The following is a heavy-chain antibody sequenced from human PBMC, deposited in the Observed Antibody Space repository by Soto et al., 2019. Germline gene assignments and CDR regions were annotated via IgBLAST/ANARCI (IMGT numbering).Heavy chain of an antibody. CDR1: GITFGSRA. CDR2: ITDSGGDA. D-gene: IGHD3-3*01. CDR3: GLLVNFGVFMVH. Sequence: EVQLLESGGDLIQPGESLRLSCVASGITFGSRALSWVRQAPGEGLEWVSTITDSGGDAKYADSVRGRYAISRDNHKKMLYLQMNSMTVVDTAVYYGGLLVNFGVFMVHRGQGSLVTVSS. J-gene: IGHJ1*01. V-gene: IGHV3-23*01.